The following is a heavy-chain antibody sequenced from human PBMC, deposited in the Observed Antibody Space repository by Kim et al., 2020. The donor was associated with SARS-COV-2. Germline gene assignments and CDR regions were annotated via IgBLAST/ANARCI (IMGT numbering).Heavy chain of an antibody. J-gene: IGHJ6*02. CDR2: IYTSGST. D-gene: IGHD1-1*01. CDR1: GGSISSYY. CDR3: ASLANGSFPGYYYYGMDV. Sequence: SETLSLTCTVSGGSISSYYWSWIRQPAGKGLEWIGRIYTSGSTNYNPSLKSRVTMSVDTSKNQFSLKLSSVTAADTAVYYCASLANGSFPGYYYYGMDVWGQGTTVTVSS. V-gene: IGHV4-4*07.